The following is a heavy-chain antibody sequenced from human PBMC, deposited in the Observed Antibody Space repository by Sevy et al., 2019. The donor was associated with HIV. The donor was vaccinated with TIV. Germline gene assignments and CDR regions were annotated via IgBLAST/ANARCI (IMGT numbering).Heavy chain of an antibody. Sequence: ASVKVSCKASGYTFTSYDINWVRQATGQGLEWMGWMNPNSGNTGYAQKFQGRVTMTRNTSISTAYMELSSLRSEDTAVYYCARGDSNYYYYYYMDVWGKGTTVTVSS. CDR3: ARGDSNYYYYYYMDV. CDR1: GYTFTSYD. D-gene: IGHD4-4*01. V-gene: IGHV1-8*01. CDR2: MNPNSGNT. J-gene: IGHJ6*03.